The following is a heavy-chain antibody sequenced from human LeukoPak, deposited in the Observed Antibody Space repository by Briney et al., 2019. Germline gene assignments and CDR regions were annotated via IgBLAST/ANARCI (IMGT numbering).Heavy chain of an antibody. CDR3: ARDEDAF. CDR1: GFTFSSYA. V-gene: IGHV3-23*01. J-gene: IGHJ4*02. CDR2: ITSSGGST. Sequence: PGGSLRLSCVASGFTFSSYAMNWVRQAPGMGLEWVSVITSSGGSTAYADSVRGRFTISRDNVKNSPFLQLNSLRDEDTAVYYCARDEDAFGGQGTLVTVSS.